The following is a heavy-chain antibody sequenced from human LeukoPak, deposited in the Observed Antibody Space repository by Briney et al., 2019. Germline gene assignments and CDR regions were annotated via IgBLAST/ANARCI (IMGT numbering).Heavy chain of an antibody. Sequence: SETLSLTCTVSGGSISSYYWSWIRQPPGKGLEWIGYIYHSGSTNYNPSLKSRVTISVDTSKNQFSLKLSSVTAADTAVYYCARIGAPTYYYDSSGSYYFDYWGQGTLVTVSS. D-gene: IGHD3-22*01. V-gene: IGHV4-59*08. J-gene: IGHJ4*02. CDR1: GGSISSYY. CDR3: ARIGAPTYYYDSSGSYYFDY. CDR2: IYHSGST.